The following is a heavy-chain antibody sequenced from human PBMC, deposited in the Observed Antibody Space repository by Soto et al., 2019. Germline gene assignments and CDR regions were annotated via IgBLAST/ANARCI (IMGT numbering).Heavy chain of an antibody. CDR3: ARETYDFWSGYNYGMDV. J-gene: IGHJ6*02. D-gene: IGHD3-3*01. CDR2: IYSGGST. Sequence: EVQLVESGGGLIQPGGSLRLSCAASGFTVSSNYMSWVRQAPGKGLEWVSVIYSGGSTYYADSVKGRFTISRDNSKNTLYLQMNSLRAEDTAVYYCARETYDFWSGYNYGMDVWGQGTTVTVSS. CDR1: GFTVSSNY. V-gene: IGHV3-53*01.